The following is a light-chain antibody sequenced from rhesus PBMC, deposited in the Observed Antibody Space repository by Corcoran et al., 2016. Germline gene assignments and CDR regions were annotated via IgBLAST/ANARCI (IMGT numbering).Light chain of an antibody. V-gene: IGLV2S7*01. Sequence: QSAPTQPPSVSGSPGQSVTISCTGTSSDIGGYTDVSWYQQHPGKAPKLMIYGVSNLPSGVADRVSGSKSGNTASLTISGLQAEDDADYYCCSYTTSSTFIFGAGTRLTVL. CDR1: SSDIGGYTD. CDR3: CSYTTSSTFI. J-gene: IGLJ1*01. CDR2: GVS.